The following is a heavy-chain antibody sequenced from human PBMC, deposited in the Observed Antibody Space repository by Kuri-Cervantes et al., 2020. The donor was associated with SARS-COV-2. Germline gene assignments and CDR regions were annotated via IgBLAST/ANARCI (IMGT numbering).Heavy chain of an antibody. Sequence: GESLKISCAASGFTSSSYWMSWVRQAPGKGLEWVANIKQDGSEKYYVDSVKGRFTISRDNAKNSLYLQMNSLRAEDTAVYYCARDKVVDYWGQGTLVTVSS. V-gene: IGHV3-7*01. D-gene: IGHD2-15*01. CDR2: IKQDGSEK. J-gene: IGHJ4*02. CDR1: GFTSSSYW. CDR3: ARDKVVDY.